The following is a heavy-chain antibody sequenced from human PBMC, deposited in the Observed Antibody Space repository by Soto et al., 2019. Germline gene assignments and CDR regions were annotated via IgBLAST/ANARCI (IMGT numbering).Heavy chain of an antibody. CDR1: GDSISSGDHY. CDR3: ASLNGSSLSISAN. D-gene: IGHD2-8*01. CDR2: ISYGGYT. J-gene: IGHJ6*01. V-gene: IGHV4-30-4*01. Sequence: QVQLQESGPGLVKPSQPLSLSCTVPGDSISSGDHYWSWIRQPPGKGLEWIAHISYGGYTFYNPSLQSRITMSTDTSKNPAYLKPSSVTAADTAVYDCASLNGSSLSISANWGHGTAVTVSS.